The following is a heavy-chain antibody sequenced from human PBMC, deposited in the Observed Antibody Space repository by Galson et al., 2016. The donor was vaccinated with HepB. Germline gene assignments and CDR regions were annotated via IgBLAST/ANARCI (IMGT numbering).Heavy chain of an antibody. CDR3: VREDCSSTSCYRHYVDP. Sequence: ALRLPCAASGFTVSNNYMIWFRQAPGKVLEWVSLIYSTGATSYADSVKGRFTISRDNSKNTLYLQMNSLRADDTAVYYCVREDCSSTSCYRHYVDPWGQGTLVTVSS. J-gene: IGHJ5*02. D-gene: IGHD2-2*01. CDR1: GFTVSNNY. CDR2: IYSTGAT. V-gene: IGHV3-66*03.